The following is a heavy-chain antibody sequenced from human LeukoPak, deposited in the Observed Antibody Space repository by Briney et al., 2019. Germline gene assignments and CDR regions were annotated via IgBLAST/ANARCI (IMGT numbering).Heavy chain of an antibody. CDR2: MNPNSGNT. Sequence: ASVKVSCKASGYTFTSYDINWVRQATGQGLEWMGWMNPNSGNTGYAQKFQGRVTMTRNTSISTAYMELSSLRSADTAVYYCASIPGVYSSSWDDYWGQGTLVTVSS. J-gene: IGHJ4*02. V-gene: IGHV1-8*01. CDR3: ASIPGVYSSSWDDY. D-gene: IGHD6-13*01. CDR1: GYTFTSYD.